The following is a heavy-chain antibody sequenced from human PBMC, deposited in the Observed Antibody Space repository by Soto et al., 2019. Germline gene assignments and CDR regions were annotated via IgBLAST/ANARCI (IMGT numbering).Heavy chain of an antibody. CDR2: MRYSDNT. Sequence: SETLSLTCAVSGGSISSGSDFWGWFRQPPGKGLECIGRMRYSDNTWYNPSLKSRVIVSLDTPNNQFSLKLSSVTAADTAVYFFARRTGYGDHLAWFDPGGKGILVTVSS. V-gene: IGHV4-39*01. J-gene: IGHJ5*02. CDR1: GGSISSGSDF. CDR3: ARRTGYGDHLAWFDP. D-gene: IGHD5-12*01.